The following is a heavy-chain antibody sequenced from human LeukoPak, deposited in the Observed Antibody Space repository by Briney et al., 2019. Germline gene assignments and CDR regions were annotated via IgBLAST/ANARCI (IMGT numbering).Heavy chain of an antibody. CDR3: ARPLRGAAAGPDFDY. CDR1: GGSISSSSYY. V-gene: IGHV4-39*01. J-gene: IGHJ4*02. D-gene: IGHD6-13*01. CDR2: IYYSGST. Sequence: SETLSLTCTVSGGSISSSSYYRGWNRQPPGQELEWVVSIYYSGSTYYNPSLKSRVTISVDTTKNQFSLKLSFVTAADTAVYYCARPLRGAAAGPDFDYWGQGTLVTVSS.